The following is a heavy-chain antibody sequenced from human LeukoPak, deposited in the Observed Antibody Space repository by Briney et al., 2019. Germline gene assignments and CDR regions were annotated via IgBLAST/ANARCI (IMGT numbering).Heavy chain of an antibody. CDR3: ARHEYYDFWSGYFDY. CDR1: GGSISSSNW. CDR2: IYHSGST. D-gene: IGHD3-3*01. Sequence: PSGTLSLTCAVSGGSISSSNWWSWVRQPPGKGLEWIGEIYHSGSTNYNPSLKSRVTISVDTSKNQFSLKLSSVTAADTAVYYCARHEYYDFWSGYFDYWGQGTLVTVSS. V-gene: IGHV4-4*02. J-gene: IGHJ4*02.